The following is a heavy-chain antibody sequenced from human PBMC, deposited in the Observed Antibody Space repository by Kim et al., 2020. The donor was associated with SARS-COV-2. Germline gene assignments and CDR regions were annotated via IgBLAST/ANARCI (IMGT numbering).Heavy chain of an antibody. J-gene: IGHJ6*02. CDR2: IKSDGSGI. D-gene: IGHD2-15*01. CDR1: GFTFSKTW. Sequence: GGSLRLSCAASGFTFSKTWMHWVRQVPGKGLVWVSYIKSDGSGINYADSVKGRFTISRDNAKNMVYLQMNSLRVEDTAVYYCAKDWAYSLDAWGQGTTVT. CDR3: AKDWAYSLDA. V-gene: IGHV3-74*01.